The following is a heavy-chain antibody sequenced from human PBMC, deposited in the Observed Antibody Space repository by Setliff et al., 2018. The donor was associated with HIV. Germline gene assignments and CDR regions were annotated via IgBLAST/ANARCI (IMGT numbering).Heavy chain of an antibody. CDR3: ARAVVSRGVGHYFDY. J-gene: IGHJ4*02. CDR2: IRSNVYGGTT. D-gene: IGHD3-10*01. Sequence: PGGSLRLSCITSGFTFGDYAVTWVRQAPGKGLEWVGFIRSNVYGGTTEYAASLKGRFSISRDDSKTIAYLQMNSLTTEDTAVYYCARAVVSRGVGHYFDYWGQGTLVTVSS. V-gene: IGHV3-49*04. CDR1: GFTFGDYA.